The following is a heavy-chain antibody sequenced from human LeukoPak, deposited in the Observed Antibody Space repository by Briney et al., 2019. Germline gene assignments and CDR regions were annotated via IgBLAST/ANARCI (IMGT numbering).Heavy chain of an antibody. J-gene: IGHJ5*02. D-gene: IGHD3-10*01. CDR2: IIPIFGTA. Sequence: SVKVSCKASGGTFSSYAISWVRQAPGQGLEWMGGIIPIFGTANYAQKFQGRVTITTDESTSTAYMELNRLRSEDTAVYYCARSGRYYYGSGSYGYNWFDPWGQGTLVTVSS. CDR3: ARSGRYYYGSGSYGYNWFDP. V-gene: IGHV1-69*05. CDR1: GGTFSSYA.